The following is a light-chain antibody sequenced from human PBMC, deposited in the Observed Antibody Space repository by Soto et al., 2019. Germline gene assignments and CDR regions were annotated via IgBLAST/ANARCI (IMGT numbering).Light chain of an antibody. CDR3: QQRSNWPHT. CDR2: DAS. J-gene: IGKJ2*01. V-gene: IGKV3-11*01. CDR1: QSVSSY. Sequence: EIVLTQSPATLSLSPGERATLSCRASQSVSSYLAWYQHKPGKAPRLLIYDASNRATGIPARFSGSGSGTDFPLTISSLEPEDFAVYYCQQRSNWPHTFGPGTKLEIK.